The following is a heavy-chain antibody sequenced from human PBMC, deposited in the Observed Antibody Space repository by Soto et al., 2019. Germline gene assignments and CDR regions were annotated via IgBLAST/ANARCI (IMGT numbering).Heavy chain of an antibody. CDR3: ARLSAGWLDP. V-gene: IGHV4-59*02. CDR1: GGYVSSYY. Sequence: QVQLRESGPGLVKPSETPSLTCTVSGGYVSSYYWSWIRQPPGKGLEWIGYSGSTNYNPSLKSRVTISVDTSKNQFSLNLSSVTAADTAVYYCARLSAGWLDPWGQGTLVTVAS. CDR2: SGST. J-gene: IGHJ5*02. D-gene: IGHD6-19*01.